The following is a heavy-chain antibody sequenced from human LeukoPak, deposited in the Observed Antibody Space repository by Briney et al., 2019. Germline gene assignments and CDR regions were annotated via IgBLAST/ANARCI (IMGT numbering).Heavy chain of an antibody. CDR1: GFTFSSYW. CDR2: IKQDGSEK. V-gene: IGHV3-7*01. Sequence: GGSLRLSCAASGFTFSSYWMSWVRQAPGKGLEWVANIKQDGSEKYYVDSVKGRLTISRDNAKNSLYLQMNSLRAEDTAVYYCARGQLPHYSSGCYDYWGQGTLVTVSS. D-gene: IGHD6-19*01. J-gene: IGHJ4*02. CDR3: ARGQLPHYSSGCYDY.